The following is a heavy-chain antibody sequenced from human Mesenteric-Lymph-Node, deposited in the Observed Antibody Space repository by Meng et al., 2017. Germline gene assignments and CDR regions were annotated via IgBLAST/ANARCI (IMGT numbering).Heavy chain of an antibody. Sequence: ASVKVSCKASGYTFTSYYMHWVRQAPGQGLEWMGWINPNSGGTNYAQKFQGRVTMTRDTSISTAYMELSRLRSDDTAVYYCASSILSTSGCPDYWGQGTLVTVSS. D-gene: IGHD6-19*01. CDR3: ASSILSTSGCPDY. CDR2: INPNSGGT. CDR1: GYTFTSYY. V-gene: IGHV1-2*02. J-gene: IGHJ4*02.